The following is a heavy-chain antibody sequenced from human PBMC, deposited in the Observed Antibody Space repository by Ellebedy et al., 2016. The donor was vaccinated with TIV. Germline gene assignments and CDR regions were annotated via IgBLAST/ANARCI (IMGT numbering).Heavy chain of an antibody. CDR2: ISFDGSDK. CDR3: ARDGGTWSGGAFDI. J-gene: IGHJ3*02. Sequence: GESLKISXAASGFAFSGYGLHWVRQAPGKGLEWVAGISFDGSDKFYANSVEGRVAISRDKFKDMVYLRMDSLRPDDTAVYFCARDGGTWSGGAFDIWGQGTTITVSS. V-gene: IGHV3-30*09. CDR1: GFAFSGYG. D-gene: IGHD6-13*01.